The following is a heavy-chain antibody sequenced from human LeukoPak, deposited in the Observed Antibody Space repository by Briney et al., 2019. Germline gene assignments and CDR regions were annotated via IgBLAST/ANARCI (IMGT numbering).Heavy chain of an antibody. CDR3: ARAVGTSRNFFDY. D-gene: IGHD4-23*01. CDR2: IYHSRST. J-gene: IGHJ4*02. CDR1: GGSISSGFY. Sequence: SETLSLICTVSGGSISSGFYWGWIRQPPGKGLECIGSIYHSRSTYYNPFLKSRVTISVDTSKNQFSLNLSSVTAADTAMYYCARAVGTSRNFFDYWGQGTLVTVSS. V-gene: IGHV4-38-2*02.